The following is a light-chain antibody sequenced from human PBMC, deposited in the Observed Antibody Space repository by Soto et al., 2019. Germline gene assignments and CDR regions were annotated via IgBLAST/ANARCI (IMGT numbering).Light chain of an antibody. CDR1: SSDVGGYNY. CDR2: DVS. J-gene: IGLJ2*01. Sequence: QSALTQPASVSGSPGQSITISCTGTSSDVGGYNYVSWYQQHPAKAPKLMIYDVSSRPSGVSNRFSGSKSGNTASLTISGLQAEDEADYYCSSYTSSSIVVFGGGTKLTVL. CDR3: SSYTSSSIVV. V-gene: IGLV2-14*01.